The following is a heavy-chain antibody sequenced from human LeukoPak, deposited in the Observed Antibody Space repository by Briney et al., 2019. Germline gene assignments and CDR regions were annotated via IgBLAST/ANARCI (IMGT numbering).Heavy chain of an antibody. V-gene: IGHV1-69*01. CDR2: IIPIFGTA. CDR1: GGTFSSYA. CDR3: AGGYDFWSGSPYYYYYMDV. Sequence: SVKVSCKXSGGTFSSYAISWVRQAPGQGLEWMGGIIPIFGTANYSQKFQGRVTITADESTSTAYMELSSLRSEDTAVYYCAGGYDFWSGSPYYYYYMDVWGKGTTVTVSS. D-gene: IGHD3-3*01. J-gene: IGHJ6*03.